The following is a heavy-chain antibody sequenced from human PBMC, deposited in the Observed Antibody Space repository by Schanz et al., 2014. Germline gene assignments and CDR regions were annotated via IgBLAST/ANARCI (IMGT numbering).Heavy chain of an antibody. Sequence: QVQLVQSGAEVKKPGASVKVSCKASGYTFTSYDINWVRQATGQGLEWMGWMNSKTGNTGYAQRFQGRVTMTRNTSRTTAYLELSSLRSGDTAVYYCTKGRTFGRWGQGTLVTVSS. CDR2: MNSKTGNT. V-gene: IGHV1-8*01. CDR1: GYTFTSYD. CDR3: TKGRTFGR. J-gene: IGHJ4*02. D-gene: IGHD3-10*01.